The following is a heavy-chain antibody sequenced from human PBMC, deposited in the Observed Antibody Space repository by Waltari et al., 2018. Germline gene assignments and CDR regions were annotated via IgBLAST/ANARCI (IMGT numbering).Heavy chain of an antibody. CDR1: GYSFTSHW. Sequence: EVQLVQPGAEVKKPEESRRISCEGSGYSFTSHWISWVRAMPGKGLEWVGRIDPSDSFRNYGPAFEGHVTISVDQSLRTAYLQWDSLKASDTAIYYCVRHRTTYPLEIDYWGQGTLVTVSS. D-gene: IGHD2-2*01. J-gene: IGHJ4*02. CDR2: IDPSDSFR. CDR3: VRHRTTYPLEIDY. V-gene: IGHV5-10-1*01.